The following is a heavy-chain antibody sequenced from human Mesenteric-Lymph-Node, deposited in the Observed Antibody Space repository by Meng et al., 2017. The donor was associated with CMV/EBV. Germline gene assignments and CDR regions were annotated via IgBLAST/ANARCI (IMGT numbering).Heavy chain of an antibody. CDR3: ARDGARPYYYYGMDV. D-gene: IGHD3-10*01. CDR2: ISGSGGTT. CDR1: GFTFSGYV. Sequence: GESLKISCAASGFTFSGYVMSWARQAPGKGLEWVSGISGSGGTTYYADSVKGRFTISRDNSKNTLFLQMNSLRAEDTAVYYCARDGARPYYYYGMDVWGQGTTVTVSS. V-gene: IGHV3-23*01. J-gene: IGHJ6*02.